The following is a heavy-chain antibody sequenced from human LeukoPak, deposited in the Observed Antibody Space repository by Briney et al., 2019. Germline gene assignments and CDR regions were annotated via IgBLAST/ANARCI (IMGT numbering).Heavy chain of an antibody. CDR1: GFTFSSYW. CDR2: ISTDGSST. J-gene: IGHJ4*02. CDR3: ARDYASDY. D-gene: IGHD3-10*01. Sequence: GGSLRLSCAASGFTFSSYWMHWVRQGPGKGLVWVSRISTDGSSTDYADSVKGRFTISRDNAKNSLYLQMSSLRAEDTAVYYCARDYASDYWGQGTLVTVSS. V-gene: IGHV3-74*01.